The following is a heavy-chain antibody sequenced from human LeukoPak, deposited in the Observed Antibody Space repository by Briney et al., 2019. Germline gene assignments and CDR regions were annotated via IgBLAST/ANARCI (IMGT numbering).Heavy chain of an antibody. Sequence: SETLPLTCTVSGGSISNYYWSWIRQPPEKGLEWIGYIYYSGTSNYSPSLYSRVTMSVDTSKNQFSLKLSSVTAADTAVYYCARGANFGDSGLDAFDIWGQGTMVTVSS. D-gene: IGHD4-17*01. J-gene: IGHJ3*02. V-gene: IGHV4-59*01. CDR1: GGSISNYY. CDR2: IYYSGTS. CDR3: ARGANFGDSGLDAFDI.